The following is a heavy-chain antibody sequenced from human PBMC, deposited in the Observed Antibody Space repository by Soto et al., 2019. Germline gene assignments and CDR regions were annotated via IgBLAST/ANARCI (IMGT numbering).Heavy chain of an antibody. D-gene: IGHD3-3*01. J-gene: IGHJ4*02. V-gene: IGHV3-23*01. Sequence: PGGSLRLSCAASGFTFSSYAMSWVRQAPGKGLEWVSAISGSGGSTYYADSVKGRFTISRDNSKNTLYLQMNSLRAEDTAVYYCAKDWRFLEWSTGDYWGQGTLVTVSS. CDR3: AKDWRFLEWSTGDY. CDR2: ISGSGGST. CDR1: GFTFSSYA.